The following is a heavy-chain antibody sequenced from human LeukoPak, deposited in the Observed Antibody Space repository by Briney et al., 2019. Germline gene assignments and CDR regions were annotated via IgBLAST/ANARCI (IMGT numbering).Heavy chain of an antibody. CDR3: TTDRRGAIDY. V-gene: IGHV3-30-3*01. CDR2: ISYDGSNK. D-gene: IGHD5-12*01. Sequence: GRSLRLSCAASGFTFSSYAMHWVRQAPGKGLEWVAVISYDGSNKYYADSVKGRFTISRDNSKNTLYLQMNSLKTEDTAVYYCTTDRRGAIDYWGQGTLVTVSS. J-gene: IGHJ4*02. CDR1: GFTFSSYA.